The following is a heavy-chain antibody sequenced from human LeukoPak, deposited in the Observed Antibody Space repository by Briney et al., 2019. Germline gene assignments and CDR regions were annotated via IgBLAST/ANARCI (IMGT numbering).Heavy chain of an antibody. CDR3: ATPDIAARPTNDAFDI. CDR2: FDPEDGET. Sequence: GSVKVSCTVSGYTFTELSMHWVRQAPGKGLEWMGGFDPEDGETIYAQKLQGRVTMTEDTSTDTAYMELSSLRSEDTAVYYCATPDIAARPTNDAFDIWGQGTMVTVSS. J-gene: IGHJ3*02. CDR1: GYTFTELS. V-gene: IGHV1-24*01. D-gene: IGHD6-6*01.